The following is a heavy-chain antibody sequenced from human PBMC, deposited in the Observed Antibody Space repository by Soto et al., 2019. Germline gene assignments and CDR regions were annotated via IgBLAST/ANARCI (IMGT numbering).Heavy chain of an antibody. CDR1: GFSLSTSGMR. CDR2: IDWDDDK. V-gene: IGHV2-70*04. D-gene: IGHD5-12*01. Sequence: SGPTLVNPTQTLTLTCTFSGFSLSTSGMRVSWIRQPPGKALEWLARIDWDDDKFYSTSLKTRLTISKDTSKNQVVLTMTNMDPVDTATYYCARIGGDGYNLHYYYGMDVWGQGTTVTVYS. J-gene: IGHJ6*02. CDR3: ARIGGDGYNLHYYYGMDV.